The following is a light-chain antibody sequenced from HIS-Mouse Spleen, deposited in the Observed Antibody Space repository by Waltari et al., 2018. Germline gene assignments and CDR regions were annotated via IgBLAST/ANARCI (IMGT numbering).Light chain of an antibody. V-gene: IGKV1-33*01. CDR2: DAS. CDR1: QDISNY. J-gene: IGKJ5*01. CDR3: QQYDNLLIT. Sequence: DIQMTQFPSSLSASVGDRVTITCQASQDISNYLNLYQQKPGKAPKLLIYDASNLETGVPSRFSGSGSGTDFTFTISSLQPEDIATYYCQQYDNLLITFGQGTRLEIK.